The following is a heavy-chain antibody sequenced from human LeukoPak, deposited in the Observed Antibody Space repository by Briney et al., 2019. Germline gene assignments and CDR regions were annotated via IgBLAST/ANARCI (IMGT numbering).Heavy chain of an antibody. V-gene: IGHV4-38-2*02. Sequence: SETLSLTCTVSGYSISSGYYWGWIRQPPGKGLEWIGSIYHSGSTYYNPSLKSRVTISVDTSKNQFSLKLSSVTAADTAVYYCARARSGSYSDNYYYMDVWGKGTTVTVSS. CDR3: ARARSGSYSDNYYYMDV. CDR1: GYSISSGYY. CDR2: IYHSGST. D-gene: IGHD1-26*01. J-gene: IGHJ6*03.